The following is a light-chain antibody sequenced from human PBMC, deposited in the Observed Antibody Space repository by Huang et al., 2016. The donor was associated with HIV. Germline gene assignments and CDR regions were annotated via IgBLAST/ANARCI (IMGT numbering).Light chain of an antibody. V-gene: IGKV3-11*01. CDR3: QQRSNWPLT. Sequence: ELVLTQSPATLSLSPGERATLSCRANQSVSSSLAWYQQKPGQAPRLLIYDASNRATGIPDRFSGSGSGTDFTLTISSLEPEDFAVYYCQQRSNWPLTFGGGTKVDIK. CDR1: QSVSSS. J-gene: IGKJ4*01. CDR2: DAS.